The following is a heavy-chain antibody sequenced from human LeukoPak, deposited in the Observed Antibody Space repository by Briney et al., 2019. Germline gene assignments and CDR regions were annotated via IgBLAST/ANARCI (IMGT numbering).Heavy chain of an antibody. J-gene: IGHJ4*02. D-gene: IGHD3-16*02. CDR3: AREGLSKLDY. Sequence: GSLRLSCAASGFTFSSYAMHWVRQAPGKGLEWVAVISYDGSNKYYADSVKGRFTISRDNSKNTLYLQMNSLRAEDTAVYYCAREGLSKLDYWGQGTLVTVSS. CDR2: ISYDGSNK. V-gene: IGHV3-30-3*01. CDR1: GFTFSSYA.